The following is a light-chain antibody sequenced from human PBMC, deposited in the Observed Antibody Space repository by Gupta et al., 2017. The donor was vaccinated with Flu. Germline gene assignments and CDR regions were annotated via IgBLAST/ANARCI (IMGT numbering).Light chain of an antibody. CDR3: QRHGRFPPPT. CDR1: QAISYY. J-gene: IGKJ4*01. V-gene: IGKV1-33*01. CDR2: DAS. Sequence: DIEMTQSPSSLSASLGDRVTLTCRASQAISYYLHWYQHKPGEAPKLLIYDASNLPTGVPSRFSGSGSGTDFTFTISSLEPEDIATYFCQRHGRFPPPTFGGGTKVEIK.